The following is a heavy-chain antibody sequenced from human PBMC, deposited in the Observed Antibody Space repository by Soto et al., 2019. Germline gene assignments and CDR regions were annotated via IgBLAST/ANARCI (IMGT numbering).Heavy chain of an antibody. D-gene: IGHD3-16*01. V-gene: IGHV5-51*01. CDR3: VGDNRGAFAY. Sequence: PGESLKISCKGSGNSFISYWIGWVRQMPGKGLEWMAIIHPGNSDIRYSPSFQGQVTISVDKSITTAYLQWSSLKASDTVMYYCVGDNRGAFAYWGQGTLVIVSS. J-gene: IGHJ4*02. CDR1: GNSFISYW. CDR2: IHPGNSDI.